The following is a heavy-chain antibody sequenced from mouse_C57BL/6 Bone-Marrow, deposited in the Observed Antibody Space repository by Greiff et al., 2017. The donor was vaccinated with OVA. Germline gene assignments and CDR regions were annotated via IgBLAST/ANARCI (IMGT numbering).Heavy chain of an antibody. J-gene: IGHJ2*01. Sequence: EVKVEESGGGLVKPGGSLKLSCAASGFTFSDYGMHWVRQAPEKGLEWVAYISSGSSTIYYADTVKGRFTISRDNAKNTLFLQMTSLRSEDTAMYYCARGGYYYGFDYWGQGTTLTVSS. V-gene: IGHV5-17*01. CDR2: ISSGSSTI. D-gene: IGHD1-1*01. CDR3: ARGGYYYGFDY. CDR1: GFTFSDYG.